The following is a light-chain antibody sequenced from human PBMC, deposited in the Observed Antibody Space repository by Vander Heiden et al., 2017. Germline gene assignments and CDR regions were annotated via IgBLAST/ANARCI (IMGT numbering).Light chain of an antibody. CDR1: QSLLNTNVYDY. V-gene: IGKV2-28*01. CDR3: MQALQAPRT. Sequence: VMTQSPLYLPVTPGEPASISCRSSQSLLNTNVYDYLDWYLQKPGQSPQLLIYLGSNRASGVPDRFSGSGSGTDFTLKISSVESEDVGVYYCMQALQAPRTFGQGTKVEIK. CDR2: LGS. J-gene: IGKJ1*01.